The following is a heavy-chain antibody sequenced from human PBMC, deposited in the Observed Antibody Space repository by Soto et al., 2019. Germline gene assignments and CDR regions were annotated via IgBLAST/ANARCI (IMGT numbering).Heavy chain of an antibody. CDR2: IYFTGNT. Sequence: SETLSLTCSASGGSITSSSHFWGWVRQPPGKGLEWIGTIYFTGNTYYTPSLKSRLTMSIDTSKNEFSLRLNSVSAADTAVYYCAGQTFTIAAASYGRSNWFDPWGPGTLVTVSS. CDR1: GGSITSSSHF. V-gene: IGHV4-39*01. J-gene: IGHJ5*02. CDR3: AGQTFTIAAASYGRSNWFDP. D-gene: IGHD6-25*01.